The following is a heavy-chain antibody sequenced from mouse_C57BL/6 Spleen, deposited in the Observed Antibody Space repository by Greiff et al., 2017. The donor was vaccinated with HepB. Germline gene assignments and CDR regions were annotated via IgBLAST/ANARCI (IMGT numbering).Heavy chain of an antibody. CDR3: ARAHSTLVAPAYFDY. CDR1: GFTFSSYA. Sequence: EVQLVESGGGLVKPGGSLKLSCAASGFTFSSYAMSWVRQTPEKRLVWVATISDGGSYTYYPDNVKGRFNISRDNAKNNLYLQMSHLKSEETAMYYDARAHSTLVAPAYFDYWGQGTTLTVSS. D-gene: IGHD1-1*01. V-gene: IGHV5-4*01. CDR2: ISDGGSYT. J-gene: IGHJ2*01.